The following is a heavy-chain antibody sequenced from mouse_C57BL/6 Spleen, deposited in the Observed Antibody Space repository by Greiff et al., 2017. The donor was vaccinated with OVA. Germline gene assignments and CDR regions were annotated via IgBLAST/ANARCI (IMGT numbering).Heavy chain of an antibody. Sequence: EVQLQQSGPELVKPGASVKISCKASGYTFTDYYMNWVKQSHGKSLEWIGDINPNNGGTSYNQKFKGKATLTVDKSSSTAYMELRSLTSEDSAVYYCARSYDSSGYGAMDDWGQGTSVTVSS. CDR1: GYTFTDYY. J-gene: IGHJ4*01. CDR3: ARSYDSSGYGAMDD. V-gene: IGHV1-26*01. D-gene: IGHD3-2*02. CDR2: INPNNGGT.